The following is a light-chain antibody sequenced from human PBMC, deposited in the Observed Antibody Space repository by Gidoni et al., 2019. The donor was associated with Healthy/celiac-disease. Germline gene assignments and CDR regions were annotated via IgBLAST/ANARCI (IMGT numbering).Light chain of an antibody. Sequence: EIVMTQSPATRSVSAGERATLSCRSSQSVSSNLAWYQQKPGQATRLIIYGASTRATGIPARFSGSGSGTEFTLTISSLQSEDFAVYYCQQYNNWPWTFGQGTKVEIK. CDR3: QQYNNWPWT. V-gene: IGKV3D-15*01. J-gene: IGKJ1*01. CDR1: QSVSSN. CDR2: GAS.